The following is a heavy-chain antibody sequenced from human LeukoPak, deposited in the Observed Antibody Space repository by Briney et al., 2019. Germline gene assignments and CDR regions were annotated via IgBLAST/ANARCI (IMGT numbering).Heavy chain of an antibody. V-gene: IGHV3-53*01. J-gene: IGHJ4*02. CDR3: ARRPVNAYSFDS. CDR2: INSGGYT. CDR1: GFTVSDNY. Sequence: GGSLRLSCAASGFTVSDNYLSWVRQAPGKGLQWVSFINSGGYTSYADSVKGRFTISRDNSKNTLCLQLNNLRADDTAVYYCARRPVNAYSFDSWGQGTLVTVSS. D-gene: IGHD3-16*01.